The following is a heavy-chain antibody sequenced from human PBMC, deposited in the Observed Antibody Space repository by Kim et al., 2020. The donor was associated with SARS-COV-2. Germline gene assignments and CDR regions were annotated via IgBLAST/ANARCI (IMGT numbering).Heavy chain of an antibody. CDR2: ISSSSSYI. CDR3: ARAGYCSSTSCRQNYYYYYYMDV. CDR1: GFTFSSYS. D-gene: IGHD2-2*01. J-gene: IGHJ6*03. Sequence: GGSLRLSCAASGFTFSSYSMNWVRQAPGKGLEWVSSISSSSSYIYYADSVKGRFTISRDNAKNSLYLQMNSLRAEDTAVYYCARAGYCSSTSCRQNYYYYYYMDVWGKGTTVTVSS. V-gene: IGHV3-21*01.